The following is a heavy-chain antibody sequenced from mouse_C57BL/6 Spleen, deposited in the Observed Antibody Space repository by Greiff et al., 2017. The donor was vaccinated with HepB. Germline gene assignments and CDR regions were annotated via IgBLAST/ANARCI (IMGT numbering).Heavy chain of an antibody. J-gene: IGHJ4*01. CDR2: INYDGSST. Sequence: EVQVVESEGGLVQPGSSMKLSCTASGFTFSDYYMAWVRQVPEKGLEWVANINYDGSSTYYLDSLKSRFIISRDNAKNSLYLQMSSLKSEDTATYYCARGGGYAMDYWGQGTSVTVSS. CDR3: ARGGGYAMDY. CDR1: GFTFSDYY. V-gene: IGHV5-16*01.